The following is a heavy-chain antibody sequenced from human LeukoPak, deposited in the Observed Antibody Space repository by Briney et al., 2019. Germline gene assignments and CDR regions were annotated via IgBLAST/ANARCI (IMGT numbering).Heavy chain of an antibody. CDR1: GSTFRSHW. Sequence: PGGSLRLSCAASGSTFRSHWMYWVRQAPGKGPVWVSRINSDGSSTTYADSVKGRFIISRDNAKNTLYLQMNSLRAEDTAVYYCAREDCSGGSCDWNNWFDPWGQGTLVTVSS. D-gene: IGHD2-15*01. CDR2: INSDGSST. CDR3: AREDCSGGSCDWNNWFDP. J-gene: IGHJ5*02. V-gene: IGHV3-74*01.